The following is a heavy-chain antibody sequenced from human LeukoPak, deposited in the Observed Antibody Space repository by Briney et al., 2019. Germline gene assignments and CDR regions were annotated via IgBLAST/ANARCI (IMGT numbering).Heavy chain of an antibody. CDR1: GYTFTNYG. V-gene: IGHV1-18*01. D-gene: IGHD4-23*01. Sequence: ASVKVSCKASGYTFTNYGINWVRQAPGQGLEWMGWISAYNGNTDYAQKLQGRVTMTTDTSTSTAYMELRSLRSDDTAVNYCARDRKLPYYYGMDVWGQGTTVTVSS. CDR3: ARDRKLPYYYGMDV. J-gene: IGHJ6*02. CDR2: ISAYNGNT.